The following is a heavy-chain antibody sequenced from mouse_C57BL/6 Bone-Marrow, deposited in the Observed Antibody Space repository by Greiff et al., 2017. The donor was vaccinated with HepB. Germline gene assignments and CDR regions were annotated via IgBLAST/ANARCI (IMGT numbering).Heavy chain of an antibody. J-gene: IGHJ2*01. CDR1: GYTFTSYW. D-gene: IGHD1-3*01. CDR3: GTRSR. CDR2: IDPSDSYT. Sequence: QVQLQQPGAELVRPGTSVKLSCKASGYTFTSYWMHWVKQRPGQGLEWIGVIDPSDSYTNYNQKFKGKATLTVDTSSSTAYMQLSSLTSEDSAVYYCGTRSRWGKGTTLTVSS. V-gene: IGHV1-59*01.